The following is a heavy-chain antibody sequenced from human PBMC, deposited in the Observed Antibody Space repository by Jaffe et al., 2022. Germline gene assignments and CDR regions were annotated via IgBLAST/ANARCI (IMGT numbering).Heavy chain of an antibody. Sequence: EVQLVESGGVVVQPGGSLRLSCAASGFTFDNYAMHWVRQAPGKGLEWVSLISWDGDSTYYADSVKGRFTISRDNRKNFLYLQMNNLRAEDTALYYCTKMSDSSGQFDYWGQGTLVTVSS. V-gene: IGHV3-43D*04. CDR2: ISWDGDST. D-gene: IGHD3-22*01. J-gene: IGHJ4*02. CDR1: GFTFDNYA. CDR3: TKMSDSSGQFDY.